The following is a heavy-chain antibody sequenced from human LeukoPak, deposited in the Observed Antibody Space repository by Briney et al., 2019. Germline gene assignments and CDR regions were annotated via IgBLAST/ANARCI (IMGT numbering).Heavy chain of an antibody. Sequence: GSSVKVSCKASGGTFSSYAISWVRQAPGQGLEWMGGIIPIFGTANYAQKFQGRVTITADESTSTAYMELSSLRSEDTAVYYCARAAFGDYVHSAVDYWGQGTLVTVSS. CDR3: ARAAFGDYVHSAVDY. V-gene: IGHV1-69*01. CDR2: IIPIFGTA. D-gene: IGHD4-17*01. CDR1: GGTFSSYA. J-gene: IGHJ4*02.